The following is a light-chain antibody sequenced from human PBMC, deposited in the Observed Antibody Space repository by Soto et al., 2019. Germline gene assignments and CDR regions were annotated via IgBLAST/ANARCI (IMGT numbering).Light chain of an antibody. Sequence: QSVLTQPPSVSGAPGQRVSISCTWNSSNIVAGYDVHWYQKDLHTAPKLVIYAFTERPSGVPARFSGSRSASSASLAVTGLQAEDEADYYCQSYDIRLSAWVFGGGTKLTVL. CDR1: SSNIVAGYD. CDR3: QSYDIRLSAWV. V-gene: IGLV1-40*01. J-gene: IGLJ3*02. CDR2: AFT.